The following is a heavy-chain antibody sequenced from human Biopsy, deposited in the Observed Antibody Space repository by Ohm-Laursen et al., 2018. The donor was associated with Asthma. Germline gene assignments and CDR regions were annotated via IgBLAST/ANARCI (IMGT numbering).Heavy chain of an antibody. J-gene: IGHJ4*02. D-gene: IGHD3-3*01. V-gene: IGHV3-30*03. Sequence: SLRLSCSASGFSFSNFGMHWVRQVPGKGPEWVALISFDGRYEYYADSVKGRYTISRDNPMKRLYLQMSSLTAEDTAVYYCASRGSDFWSGYYMDYWGQGTLVTVSS. CDR2: ISFDGRYE. CDR3: ASRGSDFWSGYYMDY. CDR1: GFSFSNFG.